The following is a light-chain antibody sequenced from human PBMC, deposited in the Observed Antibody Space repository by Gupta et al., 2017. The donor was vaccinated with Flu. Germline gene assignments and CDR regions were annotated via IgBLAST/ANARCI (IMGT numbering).Light chain of an antibody. Sequence: EIVLTQSPGTLSLSPGEGATLSCRASQSVNSAHLAWYQHKPGQAPRLLIYGASSRATGIPDRFRGSGSGTDFTLTISRLEPEDLAVYYCQLYGRSPRTFGQGTNLEIK. J-gene: IGKJ2*02. CDR2: GAS. CDR1: QSVNSAH. CDR3: QLYGRSPRT. V-gene: IGKV3-20*01.